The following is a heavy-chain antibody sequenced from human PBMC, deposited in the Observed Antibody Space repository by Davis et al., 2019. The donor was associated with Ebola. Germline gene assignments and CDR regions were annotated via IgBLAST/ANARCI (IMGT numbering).Heavy chain of an antibody. V-gene: IGHV1-2*05. CDR2: INPNSGGT. J-gene: IGHJ4*02. D-gene: IGHD4-23*01. CDR1: GYTFTGYY. Sequence: ASVKVSCKASGYTFTGYYMHWVRQAPGQGLEWMGRINPNSGGTNYAQKFQGRVTMTRDTSISTAYMELSRLRSDDTVVYYCAGETDYGGPPFFDYWGQGTLVTVSS. CDR3: AGETDYGGPPFFDY.